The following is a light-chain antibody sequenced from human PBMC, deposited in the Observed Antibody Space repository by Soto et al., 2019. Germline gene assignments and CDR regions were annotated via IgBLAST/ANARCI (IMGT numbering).Light chain of an antibody. V-gene: IGKV3-15*01. CDR2: DVS. CDR3: QQYHNWPIT. Sequence: ILMTQSPATVSVSPGERATLSCRAGQGVTTNFAWYQQKSGQSPRLLIYDVSIRATGVPARFSATGSETDFTLTISGLQSEDFAVYSCQQYHNWPITFGQGSRLEI. CDR1: QGVTTN. J-gene: IGKJ5*01.